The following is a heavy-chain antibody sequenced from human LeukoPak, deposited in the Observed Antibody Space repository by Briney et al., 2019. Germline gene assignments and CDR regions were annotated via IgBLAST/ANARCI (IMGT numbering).Heavy chain of an antibody. CDR3: AREVAVAGKRLDWYFDL. D-gene: IGHD6-19*01. J-gene: IGHJ2*01. CDR1: GGTFSSYA. CDR2: IIPIFGTA. V-gene: IGHV1-69*13. Sequence: SVKVSCKASGGTFSSYAISWVRQAPGQGLEWMGGIIPIFGTANYAQKFQGRVTITADESTSTAYMELSSLRSEDTAVYYCAREVAVAGKRLDWYFDLWGRGTLVTVSS.